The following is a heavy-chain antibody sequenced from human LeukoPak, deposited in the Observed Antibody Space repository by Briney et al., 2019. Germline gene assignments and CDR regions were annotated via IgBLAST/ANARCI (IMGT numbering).Heavy chain of an antibody. CDR2: FIPIFGTA. CDR1: GGTFSSYA. D-gene: IGHD2-2*01. CDR3: ARGAGKVPAALETSYFYYYYYYMDV. V-gene: IGHV1-69*13. Sequence: SVKVSCKASGGTFSSYAISWVRQAPGQGPEWMGGFIPIFGTANYAQKFQGRVTITADESTSTAYMELSSLRSEDTAVYYCARGAGKVPAALETSYFYYYYYYMDVWGKGTTVTVSS. J-gene: IGHJ6*03.